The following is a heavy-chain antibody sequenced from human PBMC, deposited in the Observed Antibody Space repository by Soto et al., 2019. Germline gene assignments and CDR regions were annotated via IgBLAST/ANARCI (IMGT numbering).Heavy chain of an antibody. CDR2: IYPGDSET. CDR3: ARLLDSWGEPHYYDS. V-gene: IGHV5-51*01. CDR1: GYTFDSNW. J-gene: IGHJ4*02. D-gene: IGHD3-10*01. Sequence: GESLKISCQTAGYTFDSNWIGWVRQMPGKGLEWMGIIYPGDSETRYSPSFQGQVTFSVDRSFKTAYLQWRSLQASDTAMYYWARLLDSWGEPHYYDSWGRGTAVTVSS.